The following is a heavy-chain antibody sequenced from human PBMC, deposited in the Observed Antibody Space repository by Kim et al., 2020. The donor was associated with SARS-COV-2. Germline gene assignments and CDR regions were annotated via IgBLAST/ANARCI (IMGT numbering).Heavy chain of an antibody. V-gene: IGHV4-34*01. D-gene: IGHD2-21*01. J-gene: IGHJ6*03. CDR2: INHSGST. CDR3: SRCGRKVPLYYYYYLDV. Sequence: SETLSLTCAVYGGSFSGYYWSWIRQPPGKGLEWIGEINHSGSTNYNPSLKSRFTISVDTSKNQFSLKLSAVTAADTAVYYGSRCGRKVPLYYYYYLDVLG. CDR1: GGSFSGYY.